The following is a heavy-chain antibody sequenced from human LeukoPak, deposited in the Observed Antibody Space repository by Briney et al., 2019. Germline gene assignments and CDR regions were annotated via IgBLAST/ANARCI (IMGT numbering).Heavy chain of an antibody. V-gene: IGHV3-33*06. CDR1: GFTFSSYG. CDR3: AKDRMQRTYFDY. CDR2: IWYDGSDK. D-gene: IGHD2-8*01. Sequence: GGSLRLSCAASGFTFSSYGMHWVRQAPGKGLEWVAVIWYDGSDKYYADSVRGRFTISTDNSKNTLYLQMNSLRAEDTAVYYCAKDRMQRTYFDYWGQGTLVTVSS. J-gene: IGHJ4*02.